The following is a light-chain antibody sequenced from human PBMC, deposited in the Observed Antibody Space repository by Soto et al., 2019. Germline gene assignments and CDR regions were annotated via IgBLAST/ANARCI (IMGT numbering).Light chain of an antibody. Sequence: DVVMTQSPFSLTVTLGQSASVSCRSSESVLYNDGNSYLSWFQQRPGQSPRRLIYKVSNRDSGVPDRFSGSGSDTDFTLKISRVEAEDVGVYYCMQGTYWPYTFGQGTQLEIK. CDR1: ESVLYNDGNSY. CDR2: KVS. CDR3: MQGTYWPYT. J-gene: IGKJ2*01. V-gene: IGKV2-30*01.